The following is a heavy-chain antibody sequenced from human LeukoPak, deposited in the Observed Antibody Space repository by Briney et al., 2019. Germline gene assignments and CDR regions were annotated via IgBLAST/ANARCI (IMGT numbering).Heavy chain of an antibody. V-gene: IGHV1-18*01. J-gene: IGHJ4*02. CDR2: ISAYNGNT. CDR3: ATSNRVAPALGYFDS. Sequence: ASVTVSCKATGYTFPSYGISWVRQAPGQGREWMGWISAYNGNTDYAQKFEGRVTMTTDTCTNSAYMDLRSLRSDDTADYYGATSNRVAPALGYFDSWGQGTLVTVSS. D-gene: IGHD5-18*01. CDR1: GYTFPSYG.